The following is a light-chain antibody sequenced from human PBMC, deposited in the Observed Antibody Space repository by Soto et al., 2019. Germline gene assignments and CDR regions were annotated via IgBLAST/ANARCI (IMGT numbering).Light chain of an antibody. Sequence: IPMTQSPSSLSASVGDRVTITCRASQSIGNWLAWYQQKPGRAPKFLMYEASTLESGVPSRFSGSGSGTEFTLTISGLQPDDFATYYCQQYKSYPWTFGQGTKVEIK. CDR2: EAS. CDR1: QSIGNW. J-gene: IGKJ1*01. CDR3: QQYKSYPWT. V-gene: IGKV1-5*03.